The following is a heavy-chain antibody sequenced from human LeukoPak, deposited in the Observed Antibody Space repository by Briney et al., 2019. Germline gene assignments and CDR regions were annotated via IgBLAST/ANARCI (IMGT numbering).Heavy chain of an antibody. D-gene: IGHD6-13*01. V-gene: IGHV4-59*11. CDR3: ARGKSSWSYHYYMDV. CDR1: DFSISSHY. CDR2: FYYSGST. Sequence: SETLSLTCTVSDFSISSHYWSWIRQTPGKGLEWIGYFYYSGSTNYNPSLKSRVTISGDTSKNQFSLQLSSVTAADTAVYFCARGKSSWSYHYYMDVWGKGTTVTVSS. J-gene: IGHJ6*03.